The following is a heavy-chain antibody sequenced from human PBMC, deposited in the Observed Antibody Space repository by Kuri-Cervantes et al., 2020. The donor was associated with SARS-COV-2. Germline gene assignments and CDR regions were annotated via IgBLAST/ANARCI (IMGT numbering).Heavy chain of an antibody. J-gene: IGHJ6*02. CDR3: AKDPTATTEYYYAMDV. CDR1: GFSFSSYA. CDR2: ISGSGTGA. D-gene: IGHD1-7*01. Sequence: GESLKISCAASGFSFSSYAMSWVRQAPGKGLEWVSVISGSGTGAYYADPVKGRFTISRDNSKNTLYLQMNSLRAEDTAVYFCAKDPTATTEYYYAMDVWGQGTTVPSP. V-gene: IGHV3-23*01.